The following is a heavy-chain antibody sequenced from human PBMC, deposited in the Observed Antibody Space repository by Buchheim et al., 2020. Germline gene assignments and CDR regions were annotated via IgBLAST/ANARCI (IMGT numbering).Heavy chain of an antibody. J-gene: IGHJ6*02. CDR3: ARGLDSHYYGMDV. D-gene: IGHD4-11*01. CDR2: ISYDGSNK. V-gene: IGHV3-30*04. CDR1: GFTFSSYA. Sequence: QVQLVESGGGVVQPGRSLRLSCAASGFTFSSYAMHWVRQAPGKGLEWVAVISYDGSNKYYADSVKGRFTISRDNSKNTLYLQMNSLRAGDTAVYYCARGLDSHYYGMDVWGQGTT.